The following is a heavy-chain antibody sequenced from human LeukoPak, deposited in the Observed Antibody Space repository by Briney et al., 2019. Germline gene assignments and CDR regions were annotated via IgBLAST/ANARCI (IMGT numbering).Heavy chain of an antibody. CDR2: ISSSSSYI. CDR3: AREGFYSSSSGYYFDY. CDR1: GFTFSSYS. Sequence: GGSLRLSGAASGFTFSSYSMNWVPQAPGKGLEWVSSISSSSSYIYYADSVKGRFTISRDNAKNSLYLQMNSLRAEDTAVYYCAREGFYSSSSGYYFDYWGQGTLVTVSS. J-gene: IGHJ4*02. V-gene: IGHV3-21*01. D-gene: IGHD6-6*01.